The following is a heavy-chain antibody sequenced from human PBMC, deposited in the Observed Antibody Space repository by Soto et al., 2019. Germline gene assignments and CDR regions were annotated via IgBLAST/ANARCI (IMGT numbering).Heavy chain of an antibody. J-gene: IGHJ4*02. V-gene: IGHV1-69*08. CDR2: IIPILGIA. D-gene: IGHD6-19*01. CDR1: GGTFSSYT. CDR3: AREIAVAGPTFDY. Sequence: QVQLVLSGAEVKKPGSSVKVSCKASGGTFSSYTISWVRQAPGQGLEWMGRIIPILGIANYAQKFQGRVTMTADKSTSTAYMELSSLRSEDTAVYYCAREIAVAGPTFDYWGQGNLVTVSS.